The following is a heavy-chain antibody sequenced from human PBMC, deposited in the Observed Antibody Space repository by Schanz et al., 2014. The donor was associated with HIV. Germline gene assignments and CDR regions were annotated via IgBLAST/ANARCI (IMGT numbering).Heavy chain of an antibody. D-gene: IGHD6-19*01. CDR2: ISGSGDNT. CDR1: GFIFNSYA. CDR3: ARGVTAHSSGWYLDY. V-gene: IGHV3-23*01. J-gene: IGHJ4*02. Sequence: EVQLLDSGGGLVQPGGSLRLSCAASGFIFNSYAMSWVRQAPGKGLDRVSTISGSGDNTFYADSVKGRFTISRDSSKNTLYLQMNGLRAEDPAVYYCARGVTAHSSGWYLDYWGQGTLVIVSS.